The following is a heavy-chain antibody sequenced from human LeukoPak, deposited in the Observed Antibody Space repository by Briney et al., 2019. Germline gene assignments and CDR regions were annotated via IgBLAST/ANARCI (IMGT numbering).Heavy chain of an antibody. CDR2: IYHSGST. CDR1: GYSISSGYY. D-gene: IGHD2-2*02. V-gene: IGHV4-38-2*02. CDR3: AKQSAGCSSTSCYTEGAFDI. J-gene: IGHJ3*02. Sequence: SETLSLTCTVSGYSISSGYYWGWIRQPPGKGLEWIGSIYHSGSTYYNPSLKSRVTISVDTSKNQFSLKLSSVTAADTAVYYCAKQSAGCSSTSCYTEGAFDIWGQGTMVTVSS.